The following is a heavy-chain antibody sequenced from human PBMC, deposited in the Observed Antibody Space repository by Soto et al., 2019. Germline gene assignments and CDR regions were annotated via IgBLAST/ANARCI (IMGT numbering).Heavy chain of an antibody. Sequence: TLSLTCAGSGGSISSGGYSWSWIRQPPGKGLEWIGYIYHSGSTYYNPSLKSRVTISVDRSKNQFSLKLSSVTAADTAVYYCARDFSGSYFPDYGGQGTLVTVSS. CDR1: GGSISSGGYS. V-gene: IGHV4-30-2*01. J-gene: IGHJ4*02. CDR3: ARDFSGSYFPDY. D-gene: IGHD1-26*01. CDR2: IYHSGST.